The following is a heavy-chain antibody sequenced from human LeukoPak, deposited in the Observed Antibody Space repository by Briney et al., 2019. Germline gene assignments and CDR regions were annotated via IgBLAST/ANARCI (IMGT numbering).Heavy chain of an antibody. Sequence: SVKVSCKASGGTFSSHAISWVRRAPGQGLEWVGGIIPIFGTTNYAQKFQGRVTITTDESTSTGYMELRSLRSDDTAVYYCARGDSGYDYGFDNWGQGTVVTVSS. D-gene: IGHD5-12*01. CDR1: GGTFSSHA. V-gene: IGHV1-69*05. J-gene: IGHJ4*02. CDR2: IIPIFGTT. CDR3: ARGDSGYDYGFDN.